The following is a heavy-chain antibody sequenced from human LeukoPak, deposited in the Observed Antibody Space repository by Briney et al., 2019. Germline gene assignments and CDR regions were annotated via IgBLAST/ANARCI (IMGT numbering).Heavy chain of an antibody. J-gene: IGHJ6*03. V-gene: IGHV3-30*02. CDR1: GFTFSSYG. CDR2: IRYDGSNK. CDR3: LTYYMDV. Sequence: PGGSLRLSCAASGFTFSSYGMHWVRQAPGKGLEWVAFIRYDGSNKYYADSVKGRFTISRDNSKNTLYLQMNSLRAEDTAVYYSLTYYMDVWGKGTTVTISS.